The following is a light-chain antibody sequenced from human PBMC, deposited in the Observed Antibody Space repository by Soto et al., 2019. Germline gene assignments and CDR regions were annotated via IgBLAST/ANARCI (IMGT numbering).Light chain of an antibody. J-gene: IGKJ5*01. CDR1: QTVSGTY. CDR3: QQYNNWPPIT. CDR2: GTS. V-gene: IGKV3-15*01. Sequence: IVLTQSPGTLSLSPGETATLSCRGSQTVSGTYLAWYQQKPGQAPRLLIYGTSTRATDIPARFSGSGSGTEFTLTISSLQSEDFAVYYCQQYNNWPPITFGQGTRLEIK.